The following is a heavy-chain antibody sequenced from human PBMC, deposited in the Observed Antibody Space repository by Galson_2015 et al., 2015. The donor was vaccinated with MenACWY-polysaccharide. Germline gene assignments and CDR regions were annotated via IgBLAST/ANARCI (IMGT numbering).Heavy chain of an antibody. CDR1: GSNFSSYD. D-gene: IGHD2-21*01. Sequence: SVKVSCKASGSNFSSYDINWVRQARGQGLEWMGWMNPNSGNTGYAQRFQGRVAMTRDTATSTAYMELRMLRYDDTAVYYCARIIARKYTFADSWGQGTLVSVS. CDR2: MNPNSGNT. CDR3: ARIIARKYTFADS. J-gene: IGHJ4*02. V-gene: IGHV1-8*01.